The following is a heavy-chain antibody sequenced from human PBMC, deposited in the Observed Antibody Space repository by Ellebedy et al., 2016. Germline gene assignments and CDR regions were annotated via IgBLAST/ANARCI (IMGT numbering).Heavy chain of an antibody. CDR2: ISSSSTYI. CDR1: GFTFSSYS. D-gene: IGHD2-15*01. CDR3: AKDRGSDWYYDL. J-gene: IGHJ2*01. Sequence: GGSLRLXXAASGFTFSSYSMNWVRQAPGKGLEWVSSISSSSTYIYYADSVKGRFTISRDNAKNSLYLQMNSLRDEDTAVYYCAKDRGSDWYYDLWGRGTLVTVSS. V-gene: IGHV3-21*01.